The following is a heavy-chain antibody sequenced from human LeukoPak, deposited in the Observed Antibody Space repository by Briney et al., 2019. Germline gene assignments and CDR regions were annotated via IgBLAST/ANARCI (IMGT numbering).Heavy chain of an antibody. J-gene: IGHJ5*02. CDR1: GGSISSSSYY. V-gene: IGHV4-39*07. CDR3: AKDGPYSSGFDP. D-gene: IGHD6-19*01. Sequence: SETLALTCTVSGGSISSSSYYWGWIRQPPGTGLEWIGSIYYSGSTYYNPSLKSRVTISVDTSKNQFSLKLSSVTAADTAVYYCAKDGPYSSGFDPWGQGTLVTVSS. CDR2: IYYSGST.